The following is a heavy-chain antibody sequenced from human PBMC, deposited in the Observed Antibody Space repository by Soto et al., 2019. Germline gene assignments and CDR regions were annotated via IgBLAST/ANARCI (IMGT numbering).Heavy chain of an antibody. D-gene: IGHD3-10*01. Sequence: ASVKVSCKASGYTFTGYFMHWVRQAPGQELEWMGWINPYSGGADYAQSFQGRVTMTRDTSISTVYMELSRLRFDDTAVYYCARVIRGAYYNSPLDTWGQGTVVTSPQ. J-gene: IGHJ5*02. CDR3: ARVIRGAYYNSPLDT. CDR1: GYTFTGYF. V-gene: IGHV1-2*02. CDR2: INPYSGGA.